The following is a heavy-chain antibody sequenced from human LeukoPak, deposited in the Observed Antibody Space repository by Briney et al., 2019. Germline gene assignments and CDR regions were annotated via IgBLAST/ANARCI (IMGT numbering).Heavy chain of an antibody. V-gene: IGHV1-69*01. Sequence: ASVTVSCKASGGTFSSYAISWVRQAPGQGLEWMGGIIPIFGAAHYAQKFQGRVTITADESTSTAYMALSSLRFEDTAVYFCARDKYRLFRGMGVSYYYFYHMDVWGKGTTVTVSS. CDR1: GGTFSSYA. CDR3: ARDKYRLFRGMGVSYYYFYHMDV. D-gene: IGHD3-10*01. J-gene: IGHJ6*03. CDR2: IIPIFGAA.